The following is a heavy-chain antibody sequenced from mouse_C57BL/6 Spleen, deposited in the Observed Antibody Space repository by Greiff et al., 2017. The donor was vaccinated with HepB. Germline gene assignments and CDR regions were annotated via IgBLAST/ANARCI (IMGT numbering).Heavy chain of an antibody. Sequence: VQLKESGGGLVKPGGSLKLSCAASGFTFSDYGMHWVRQAPEKGLEWVAYISSGSSTIYYADTVKGRFTISRDNAKNTLFLQMTSLRSEDTAMYYCARSAMVGNYFDYWGQGTTLTVSS. CDR2: ISSGSSTI. J-gene: IGHJ2*01. D-gene: IGHD1-1*02. V-gene: IGHV5-17*01. CDR3: ARSAMVGNYFDY. CDR1: GFTFSDYG.